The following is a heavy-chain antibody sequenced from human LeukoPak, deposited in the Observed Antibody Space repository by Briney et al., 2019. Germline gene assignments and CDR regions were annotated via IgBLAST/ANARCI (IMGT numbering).Heavy chain of an antibody. CDR2: IIPLFDTP. J-gene: IGHJ3*02. CDR3: AAGGSWVAFDM. Sequence: SVKVSRKASGGTFSSYAISWVRQAPGQGLEWMGGIIPLFDTPIYAQTFQDKVTITADESTYTAYLELSSLRSDDTAVYYCAAGGSWVAFDMWGQGTMVTV. D-gene: IGHD3-16*01. V-gene: IGHV1-69*13. CDR1: GGTFSSYA.